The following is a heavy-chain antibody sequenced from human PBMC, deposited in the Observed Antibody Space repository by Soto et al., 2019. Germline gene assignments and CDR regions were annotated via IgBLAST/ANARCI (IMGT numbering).Heavy chain of an antibody. J-gene: IGHJ4*02. CDR3: ARRYGGNFDY. CDR1: GDSISSYY. CDR2: LYYGRSA. V-gene: IGHV4-59*01. D-gene: IGHD1-26*01. Sequence: SETLSLTCAVSGDSISSYYCMWIRQPPGKGLESIGYLYYGRSANYNPSLKSRVTISVDTSKNQFSLKLRSVTGADTAVYYCARRYGGNFDYWGQGTLVTVSS.